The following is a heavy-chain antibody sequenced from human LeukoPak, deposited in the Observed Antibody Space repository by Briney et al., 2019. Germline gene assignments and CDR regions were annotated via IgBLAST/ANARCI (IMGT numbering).Heavy chain of an antibody. D-gene: IGHD7-27*01. CDR1: GGSFSSGGYY. CDR3: ARERNWVYGGWFDP. J-gene: IGHJ5*02. V-gene: IGHV4-31*03. CDR2: IYYSGST. Sequence: SQTLSLTCTVSGGSFSSGGYYWSWIRQHPGKGLEWIGYIYYSGSTYYNPSLKSRVTISVDTSKNQFSLKLCSVTAADTAVYYCARERNWVYGGWFDPLGQGTLVTVSS.